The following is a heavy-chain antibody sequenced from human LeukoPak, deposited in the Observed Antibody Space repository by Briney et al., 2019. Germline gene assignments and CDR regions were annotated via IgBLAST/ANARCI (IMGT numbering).Heavy chain of an antibody. V-gene: IGHV1-69*05. Sequence: SVKVSCKASGGTLSSYAISWVRQAPGQGLEWMGGIIPIFGTANYAQKFQGRVTITTDESTSTAYMELSSLRSEDTAVYYCASLRAQTGYYYYYMDVWGKGTTVTVSS. J-gene: IGHJ6*03. CDR3: ASLRAQTGYYYYYMDV. CDR2: IIPIFGTA. CDR1: GGTLSSYA.